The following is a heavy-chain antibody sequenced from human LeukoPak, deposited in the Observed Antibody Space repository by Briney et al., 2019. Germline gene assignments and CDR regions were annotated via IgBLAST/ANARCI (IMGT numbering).Heavy chain of an antibody. CDR1: GGSISSSSYY. Sequence: PSETLSLTCTVSGGSISSSSYYWGWIRQPPGKGLEWIGSIYYSGSTYYNPSLKSRVTISVGTSKSQFSRKLSSVTAADTAVYYCAREVSDYDILTGWIDYWGQGTLVSVPS. CDR3: AREVSDYDILTGWIDY. CDR2: IYYSGST. V-gene: IGHV4-39*07. D-gene: IGHD3-9*01. J-gene: IGHJ4*02.